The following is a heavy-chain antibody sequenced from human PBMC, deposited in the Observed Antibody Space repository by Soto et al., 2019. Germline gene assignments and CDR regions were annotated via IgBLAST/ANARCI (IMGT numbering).Heavy chain of an antibody. CDR3: AKKGPGSLATFCSGSGCHYAFDI. CDR2: ITGGGDGT. D-gene: IGHD2-15*01. J-gene: IGHJ3*02. Sequence: EVQLLESGGGFIQPGGSLRLSCAASGFTFSSYAMSWVRQAPGKGLEWVSTITGGGDGTNYADSVKGRFTISRDNADDTLYSQVHSLRPDDTAIYHCAKKGPGSLATFCSGSGCHYAFDIWGQGTMVTVSS. CDR1: GFTFSSYA. V-gene: IGHV3-23*01.